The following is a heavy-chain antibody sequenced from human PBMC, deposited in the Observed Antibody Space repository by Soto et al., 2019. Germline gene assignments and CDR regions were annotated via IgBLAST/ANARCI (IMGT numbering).Heavy chain of an antibody. Sequence: EVQLVESGGGLVQPGGSLRLSCAASGFTFSIYWMHCVRQAPGKGLVWVSRIHSDGVITNYADSVKGRFTISRDNAKNTLYLQMSRLRAEDTAVYYCAREVIGMSTDYWGQGTLVTVSS. V-gene: IGHV3-74*01. CDR2: IHSDGVIT. J-gene: IGHJ4*02. CDR3: AREVIGMSTDY. CDR1: GFTFSIYW.